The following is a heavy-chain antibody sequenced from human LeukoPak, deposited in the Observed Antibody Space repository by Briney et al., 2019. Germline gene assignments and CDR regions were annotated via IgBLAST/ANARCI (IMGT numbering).Heavy chain of an antibody. CDR2: ISGSDDDT. D-gene: IGHD6-6*01. V-gene: IGHV3-23*01. J-gene: IGHJ4*02. CDR1: GVTFNRYG. Sequence: PGGSLRLSCVASGVTFNRYGISWVRQAPGKGLQWVSAISGSDDDTYYADSVKGRFTLSRDNSKNTLYLLMNRLRVEDTAVYYSATSRAGAARGRFDCWSQGTLVTVSS. CDR3: ATSRAGAARGRFDC.